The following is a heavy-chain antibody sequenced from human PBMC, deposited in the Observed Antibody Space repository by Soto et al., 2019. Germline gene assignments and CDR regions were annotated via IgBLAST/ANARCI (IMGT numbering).Heavy chain of an antibody. Sequence: EVQLVESGGGLVQPGGSLKLSCAASVFMFSDANIDWVRQAPGKGLEWVGRIKSRASGYSTTYAASVKGVFTMSRDDSKSTAFLQLNSLKIEDTAVYFCTGGNTGHCDHWGQGTLVTVSS. CDR3: TGGNTGHCDH. CDR2: IKSRASGYST. V-gene: IGHV3-73*02. CDR1: VFMFSDAN. D-gene: IGHD1-1*01. J-gene: IGHJ4*02.